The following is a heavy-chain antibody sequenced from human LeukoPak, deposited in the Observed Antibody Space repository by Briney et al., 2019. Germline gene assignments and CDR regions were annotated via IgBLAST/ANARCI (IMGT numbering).Heavy chain of an antibody. CDR1: GGSISSYY. D-gene: IGHD6-19*01. Sequence: PSETLSLTCTVSGGSISSYYWSWIRQPPGKGLEWIGYIYYSGSTNYNPSLKSHVTISVDTSKNQFSLKLSSVTAADTAIYYCARAVSGRFDYWGQGTLVTVSS. V-gene: IGHV4-59*08. CDR3: ARAVSGRFDY. J-gene: IGHJ4*02. CDR2: IYYSGST.